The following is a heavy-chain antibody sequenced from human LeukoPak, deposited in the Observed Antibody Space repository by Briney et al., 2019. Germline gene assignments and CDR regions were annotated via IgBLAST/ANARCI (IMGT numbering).Heavy chain of an antibody. CDR1: GVTFSSYA. CDR2: ISGSGGST. CDR3: AKDLGLGYGSGSYRSDY. D-gene: IGHD3-10*01. J-gene: IGHJ4*02. V-gene: IGHV3-23*01. Sequence: GGSLRLSCAASGVTFSSYAMSWVRQAPGKGLEWVSAISGSGGSTYYADSVKGRFTISRDNSKNTLYLQMNSLRAEDTAVYYCAKDLGLGYGSGSYRSDYWGQGTLVTVSS.